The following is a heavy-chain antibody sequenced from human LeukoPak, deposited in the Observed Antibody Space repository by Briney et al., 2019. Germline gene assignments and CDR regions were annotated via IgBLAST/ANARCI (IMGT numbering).Heavy chain of an antibody. CDR2: IYPGDSDT. V-gene: IGHV5-51*01. D-gene: IGHD2-2*01. CDR1: GYSFTSYW. Sequence: PGESLKISCKGSGYSFTSYWIGWVRQMPGKGLEWMGIIYPGDSDTRYSPSFQGQVTISADKSISTAYLQWSSLKASDTAMYYCVRRYCSSTSCYHDDYWGQGTLVTVSS. CDR3: VRRYCSSTSCYHDDY. J-gene: IGHJ4*02.